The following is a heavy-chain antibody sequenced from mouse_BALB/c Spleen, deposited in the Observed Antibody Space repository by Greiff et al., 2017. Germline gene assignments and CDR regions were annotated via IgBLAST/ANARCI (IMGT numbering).Heavy chain of an antibody. J-gene: IGHJ3*01. CDR2: INPGSGGT. CDR1: GYAFTNYL. D-gene: IGHD3-2*01. V-gene: IGHV1-54*01. CDR3: AREDSSGFWFAY. Sequence: VQLQESGAELVRPGTSVKVSCKASGYAFTNYLIEWVKQRPGQGLEWIGVINPGSGGTNYNEKFKGKATLTADKSSSTAYMQLSSLTSDDSAVYFCAREDSSGFWFAYWGQGTLVTVSA.